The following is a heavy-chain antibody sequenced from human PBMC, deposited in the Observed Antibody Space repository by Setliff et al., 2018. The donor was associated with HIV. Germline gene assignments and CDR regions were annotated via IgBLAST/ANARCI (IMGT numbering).Heavy chain of an antibody. Sequence: QLGGSLRLSCAASGFTFSSSWMTWVRQAPGKGLEWVANINLDGSEMYYVDSVKGRFTISRDNAKNSLYLQMNSLRAEDTAVYYCARVGFFGSSGFWRGGYYYYMDVWGTGTTVTV. D-gene: IGHD3-22*01. CDR1: GFTFSSSW. V-gene: IGHV3-7*01. CDR3: ARVGFFGSSGFWRGGYYYYMDV. J-gene: IGHJ6*03. CDR2: INLDGSEM.